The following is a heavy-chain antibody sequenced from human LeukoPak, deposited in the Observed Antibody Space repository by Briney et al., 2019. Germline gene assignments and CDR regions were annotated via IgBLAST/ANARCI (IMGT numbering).Heavy chain of an antibody. D-gene: IGHD4-17*01. Sequence: PSETLSLTCTVSGGSLSSYYWSWIRQPPGKGLEWIGYIYYSGSTNYNPSLKSRVTISVDTSKNQFSLKLSSVTAADTAVYYCARVNRYYGATGALHWYFDLWGRGTLVTVSS. V-gene: IGHV4-59*01. CDR1: GGSLSSYY. J-gene: IGHJ2*01. CDR2: IYYSGST. CDR3: ARVNRYYGATGALHWYFDL.